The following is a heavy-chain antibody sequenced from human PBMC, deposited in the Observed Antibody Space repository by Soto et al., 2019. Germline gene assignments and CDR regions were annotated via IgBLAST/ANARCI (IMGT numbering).Heavy chain of an antibody. CDR1: GYSFTSYW. CDR3: AKDLSLKYYDFWSGYLDAFDI. J-gene: IGHJ3*02. V-gene: IGHV5-10-1*01. CDR2: IDPSDSYT. Sequence: GESLKISCKGSGYSFTSYWISWVRQMPGKGLEWMGRIDPSDSYTNYSPSFQGHVTISADKSISTAYLQWSSLKASDTAMYYCAKDLSLKYYDFWSGYLDAFDIWGQGTMVTVSS. D-gene: IGHD3-3*01.